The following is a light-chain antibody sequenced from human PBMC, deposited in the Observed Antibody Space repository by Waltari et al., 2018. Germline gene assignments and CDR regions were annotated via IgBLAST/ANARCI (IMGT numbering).Light chain of an antibody. CDR2: GAS. CDR3: QQYGSWPSSTT. V-gene: IGKV3-15*01. Sequence: EIVMTQSPVTLSVSPGERATLSCRASQSVSSKLAWYQQKPGQPPRLRIYGASTRATGIPARVTGSGSGTEFTLTISSLQSEDFAIYYCQQYGSWPSSTTFGQGTKVEIK. CDR1: QSVSSK. J-gene: IGKJ1*01.